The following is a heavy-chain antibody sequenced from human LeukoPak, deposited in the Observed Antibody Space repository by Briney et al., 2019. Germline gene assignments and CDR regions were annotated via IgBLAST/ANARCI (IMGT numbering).Heavy chain of an antibody. CDR3: AKSGSGYSYADYFDY. Sequence: GGSLRLSCAASGFTFSSYAMSWVRQAPGKGLEWVSGISGSGVNTNYADSVKGRFTISRDSFKKTLYLHMNSLSAADTAVYYCAKSGSGYSYADYFDYSGQGTLVTVSS. J-gene: IGHJ4*02. CDR2: ISGSGVNT. V-gene: IGHV3-23*01. D-gene: IGHD5-18*01. CDR1: GFTFSSYA.